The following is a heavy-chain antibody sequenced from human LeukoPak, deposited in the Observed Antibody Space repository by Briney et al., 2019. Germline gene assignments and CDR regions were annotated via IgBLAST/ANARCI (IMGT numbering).Heavy chain of an antibody. Sequence: GGSLRLSCAASGFTFSSYAMSWVRQAPGKGLEWVSAISDSGGSTYYADRVKGWFTISRNNSKNTLYLQMNSRRAEDTAVYYCAKRGGRNDFWSGYYTGVDYWGQGTLVTVSP. D-gene: IGHD3-3*01. CDR1: GFTFSSYA. CDR3: AKRGGRNDFWSGYYTGVDY. V-gene: IGHV3-23*01. J-gene: IGHJ4*02. CDR2: ISDSGGST.